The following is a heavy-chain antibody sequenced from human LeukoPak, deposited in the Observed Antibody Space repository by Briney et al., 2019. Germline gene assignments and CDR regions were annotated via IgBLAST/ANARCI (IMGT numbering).Heavy chain of an antibody. Sequence: SETLSLTCAVYGGSFSGYYWSWIRQPPGKGLEWIREINHSGSTNYNPSLKSRVTISVDTSKNQFSLKLSSVTAADTAVYYCASGAVAATPYWGQGTLVTVSS. J-gene: IGHJ4*02. CDR1: GGSFSGYY. D-gene: IGHD6-13*01. V-gene: IGHV4-34*01. CDR3: ASGAVAATPY. CDR2: INHSGST.